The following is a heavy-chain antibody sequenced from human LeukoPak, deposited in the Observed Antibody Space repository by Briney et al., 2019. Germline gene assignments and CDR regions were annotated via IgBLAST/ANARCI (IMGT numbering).Heavy chain of an antibody. D-gene: IGHD1-7*01. CDR2: IYYSGST. J-gene: IGHJ4*02. CDR3: ARSKLRNVDY. CDR1: GGSISSSSYY. Sequence: SETLSLTCTVSGGSISSSSYYWGWIRQPPGKGLEWIGSIYYSGSTYYNPSLKSRVTISVDTSKNQFSLKLSSVTAADTAVYYCARSKLRNVDYWGQGTLVTVSS. V-gene: IGHV4-39*07.